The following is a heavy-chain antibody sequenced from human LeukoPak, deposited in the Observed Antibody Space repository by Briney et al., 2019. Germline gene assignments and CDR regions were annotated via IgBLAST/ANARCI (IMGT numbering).Heavy chain of an antibody. D-gene: IGHD3-10*01. CDR2: IYYSGST. J-gene: IGHJ6*04. Sequence: SETLSLTCTASGGSISSYYWSWIRQPPGKGLEWIGDIYYSGSTNYNPSLKSRVTISVDTSKNQFSLKLSSVTAADTAVYYCARDRGHGSGSYYNDPYYYYGMDVWGKGTTVTVSS. CDR1: GGSISSYY. CDR3: ARDRGHGSGSYYNDPYYYYGMDV. V-gene: IGHV4-59*01.